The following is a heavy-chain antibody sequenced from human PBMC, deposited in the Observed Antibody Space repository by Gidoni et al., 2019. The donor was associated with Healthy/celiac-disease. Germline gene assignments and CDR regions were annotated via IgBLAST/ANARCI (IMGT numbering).Heavy chain of an antibody. CDR2: ISSSSSYI. CDR1: GFTFSSYS. CDR3: ARVSEGTSWFVDYYYGMDV. Sequence: EVQLVESGGGLVKPGGSLSPSCAAYGFTFSSYSMNWVRQAPGKGLEWVSSISSSSSYIYYADSVKGRFTISRDNAKNSLYLQRNSLRAEDTAVYYCARVSEGTSWFVDYYYGMDVWGQGTTVTVSS. J-gene: IGHJ6*02. V-gene: IGHV3-21*01. D-gene: IGHD2-2*01.